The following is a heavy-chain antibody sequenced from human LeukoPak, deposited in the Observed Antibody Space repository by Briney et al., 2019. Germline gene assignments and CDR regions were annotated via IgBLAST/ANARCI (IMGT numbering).Heavy chain of an antibody. Sequence: GGSLRLSCAASGFTFSSYAMHWVRQAPGKGLEWVAVISYDGSNKYYADSVKGRFTLSRDNSKNTLYLQMNSLRAEDTAVYYCARGEDYYDSSGYYSLWGQGTLVTVSS. J-gene: IGHJ4*02. V-gene: IGHV3-30*04. D-gene: IGHD3-22*01. CDR3: ARGEDYYDSSGYYSL. CDR1: GFTFSSYA. CDR2: ISYDGSNK.